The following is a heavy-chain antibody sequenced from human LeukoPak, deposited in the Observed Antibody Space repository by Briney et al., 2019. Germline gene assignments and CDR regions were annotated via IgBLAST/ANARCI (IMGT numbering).Heavy chain of an antibody. Sequence: SETLSLTCTVSGGSISSSSYYWGWIRQPPGKGLEWIGSIYYSGSTYYNPSLKSRVTISVDTSKNQFSLKLSSVTAADTAVYYCARLYCSSTSCYSFDYWGQGTLVTVSS. CDR3: ARLYCSSTSCYSFDY. V-gene: IGHV4-39*01. D-gene: IGHD2-2*01. J-gene: IGHJ4*02. CDR2: IYYSGST. CDR1: GGSISSSSYY.